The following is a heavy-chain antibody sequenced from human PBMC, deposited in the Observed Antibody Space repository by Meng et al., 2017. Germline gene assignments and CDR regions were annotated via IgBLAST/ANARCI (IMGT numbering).Heavy chain of an antibody. J-gene: IGHJ5*02. D-gene: IGHD4-17*01. CDR2: INAGNGNT. CDR1: GYTFTSYA. V-gene: IGHV1-3*01. CDR3: ARDRSRLSTVTLLFNP. Sequence: QVQLVQSGAEVGKPGASVKVSCKASGYTFTSYAMHWVRQAPGQRLEWMGWINAGNGNTKYSQKFQGRVTITRDTSASTAYMELSSLRSEDTAVYYCARDRSRLSTVTLLFNPWGQGTLVTVSS.